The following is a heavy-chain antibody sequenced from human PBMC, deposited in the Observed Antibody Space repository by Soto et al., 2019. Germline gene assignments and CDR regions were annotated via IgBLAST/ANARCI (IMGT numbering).Heavy chain of an antibody. V-gene: IGHV3-23*01. D-gene: IGHD6-13*01. Sequence: GGSLRLSCAASGFTLRSYAMSWVRQAPGKGLEWVSAISGSGGSTYYADSVKGRFTISRDNSKNTLYLQMNSLRAEDTAVYYCAKDSSSWPHYFDYWGQGTLVTVSS. CDR2: ISGSGGST. CDR3: AKDSSSWPHYFDY. CDR1: GFTLRSYA. J-gene: IGHJ4*02.